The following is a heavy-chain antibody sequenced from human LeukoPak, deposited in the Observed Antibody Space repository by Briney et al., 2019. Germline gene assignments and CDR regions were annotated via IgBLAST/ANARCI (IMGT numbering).Heavy chain of an antibody. CDR2: IWYDGSNK. CDR1: GFTFSNYG. V-gene: IGHV3-33*01. D-gene: IGHD5-24*01. CDR3: ARGNFRRDGYNFDY. Sequence: PGRSLRLSCAASGFTFSNYGMHWVRQAPGKGLEWVAVIWYDGSNKYYADSVKGRFTISRDNSKNTLYLQMNSLRAEDTAVFYCARGNFRRDGYNFDYWGQGTLVTVSS. J-gene: IGHJ4*02.